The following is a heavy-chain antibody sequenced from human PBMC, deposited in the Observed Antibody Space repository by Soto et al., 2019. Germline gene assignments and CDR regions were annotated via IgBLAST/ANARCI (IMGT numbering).Heavy chain of an antibody. Sequence: QVQLVQSGGEVKQPGASVKVSCKTSGYTFSNYGISWVRQAPGQGLEWVGWISGYNGNTKHAQNVQGRVTLTTDTSQSTAYMELRSLTSDDTALYYWARDRDTSGWYRSNYWGQGTLVSVSS. D-gene: IGHD6-19*01. CDR2: ISGYNGNT. CDR1: GYTFSNYG. CDR3: ARDRDTSGWYRSNY. V-gene: IGHV1-18*01. J-gene: IGHJ4*02.